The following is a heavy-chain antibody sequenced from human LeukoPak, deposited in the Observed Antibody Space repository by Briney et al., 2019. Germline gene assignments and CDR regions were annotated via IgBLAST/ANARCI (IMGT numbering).Heavy chain of an antibody. CDR3: AKESGIAGASTFDL. J-gene: IGHJ3*01. D-gene: IGHD1-20*01. CDR2: IPYDGRIK. V-gene: IGHV3-30*02. CDR1: GFNFSNYG. Sequence: GGSLRLSCAASGFNFSNYGMHWVRQAPGKGLEWVTFIPYDGRIKYYTDSVRGRFTISRDNSKNTLYLQMNSLREEDTAVYYCAKESGIAGASTFDLRGQGTLVTVSS.